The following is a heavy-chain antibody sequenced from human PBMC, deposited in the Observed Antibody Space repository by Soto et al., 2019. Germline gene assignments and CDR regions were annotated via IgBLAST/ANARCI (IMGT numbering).Heavy chain of an antibody. J-gene: IGHJ4*02. CDR2: LRTYDGNT. CDR1: GYTFTTYA. V-gene: IGHV1-18*01. D-gene: IGHD6-6*01. Sequence: QVQLVQSGAEVKKPGASVRLSCKASGYTFTTYAISWVRQAPGQGLEWMGWLRTYDGNTDYAPNLGGRVTMTTDTSTNTAYMELRSLRSDDTAVYYCARDRLHTSSSITFDYWGQGALVTVSS. CDR3: ARDRLHTSSSITFDY.